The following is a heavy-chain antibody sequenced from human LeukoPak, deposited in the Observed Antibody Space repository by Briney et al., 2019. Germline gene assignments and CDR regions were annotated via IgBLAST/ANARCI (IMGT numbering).Heavy chain of an antibody. D-gene: IGHD3-3*01. CDR3: ARGTTSRYDFWSGPTPGYYYGMDV. CDR2: IIPIFGTA. V-gene: IGHV1-69*13. Sequence: GASVKVSCKASGGTFSSYAISWVRQAPGQGLEWMGGIIPIFGTANYARKFQGRVTITADESTSTAYMELSSLRSEDTAVYYCARGTTSRYDFWSGPTPGYYYGMDVWGQGTTVTVSS. CDR1: GGTFSSYA. J-gene: IGHJ6*02.